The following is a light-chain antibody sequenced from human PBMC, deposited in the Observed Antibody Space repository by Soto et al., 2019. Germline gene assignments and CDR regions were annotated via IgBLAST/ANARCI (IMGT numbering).Light chain of an antibody. J-gene: IGLJ1*01. V-gene: IGLV2-18*02. CDR3: SSFTTSTTYV. CDR1: SSDVGSYNR. Sequence: QSVLTQPPSVSGSPGQSVAVSCTGTSSDVGSYNRVSWYQQPPGTAPKLITYEVNNRPSGVPDRFSGSKSGNTASLTISGLQAEDEADYYCSSFTTSTTYVFGTGTKVTVL. CDR2: EVN.